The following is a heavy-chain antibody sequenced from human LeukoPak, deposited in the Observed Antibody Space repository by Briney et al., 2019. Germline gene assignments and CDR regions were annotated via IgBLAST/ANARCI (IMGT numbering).Heavy chain of an antibody. V-gene: IGHV4-61*02. Sequence: SETLSLTCTVSGGSISSGSYYWSWIRQPAGKGLEWIGRIYTSGSTNYNPSLKSRVTISVDTSKNQFSLKLSSVTAADTAVYYCARVLGATVDYWGQGTLVTVSS. CDR2: IYTSGST. D-gene: IGHD1-26*01. CDR3: ARVLGATVDY. J-gene: IGHJ4*02. CDR1: GGSISSGSYY.